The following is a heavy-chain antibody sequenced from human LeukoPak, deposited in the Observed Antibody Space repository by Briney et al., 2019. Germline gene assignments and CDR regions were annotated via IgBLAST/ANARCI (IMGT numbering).Heavy chain of an antibody. Sequence: SETLSLTCAVYGGSFSGYYWSWVRQPPGKGLEWIGEINHSGSTNYNPSLKSRVTISVDTSKNQFSLKLSSVTAADTAVYYWARWGRSIVVVPAAMVGGHYYYYFKDVWGKAIAVTVSS. V-gene: IGHV4-34*01. J-gene: IGHJ6*03. CDR2: INHSGST. CDR3: ARWGRSIVVVPAAMVGGHYYYYFKDV. D-gene: IGHD2-2*01. CDR1: GGSFSGYY.